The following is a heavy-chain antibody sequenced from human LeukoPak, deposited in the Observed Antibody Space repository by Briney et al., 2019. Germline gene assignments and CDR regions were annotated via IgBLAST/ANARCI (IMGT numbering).Heavy chain of an antibody. V-gene: IGHV3-23*01. CDR1: GFPFSDYA. J-gene: IGHJ4*02. D-gene: IGHD1-26*01. CDR2: SSSSGDST. Sequence: PGGSLRLSCAASGFPFSDYAMSWVRQAPGKGLEWVSASSSSGDSTYYADSVKDRFTISRDNSKNTLYLQMNSLRAEDTAVYYCATKQGGGYVDCWGQGTLVTVSP. CDR3: ATKQGGGYVDC.